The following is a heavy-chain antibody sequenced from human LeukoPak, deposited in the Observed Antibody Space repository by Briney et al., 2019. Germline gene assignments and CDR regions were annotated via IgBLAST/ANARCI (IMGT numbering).Heavy chain of an antibody. CDR1: GFTFSTYS. CDR3: ARDIRCGNFDY. Sequence: GGSLRLSCAASGFTFSTYSMNWVRQAPGKGLEWVSYISSTSSGIYYADSVKGRFTISRDNAKNSLFLQMNSLRAEDTAVYYCARDIRCGNFDYWGQGTLVTVSS. CDR2: ISSTSSGI. D-gene: IGHD2-21*01. J-gene: IGHJ4*02. V-gene: IGHV3-48*01.